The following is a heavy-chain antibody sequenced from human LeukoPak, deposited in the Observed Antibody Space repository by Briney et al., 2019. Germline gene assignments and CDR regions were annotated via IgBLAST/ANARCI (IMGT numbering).Heavy chain of an antibody. Sequence: SETLSLTCSVSGGSISNYYLNWIRQTPGKGLEWIGYVFYTGITDYNPSLKSRVSISVDTSKNQFSLMLTSVTAADTAVYYCARDSYYGSGSYSQGVDYWGQGTLVTVSS. CDR1: GGSISNYY. CDR3: ARDSYYGSGSYSQGVDY. V-gene: IGHV4-59*01. D-gene: IGHD3-10*01. CDR2: VFYTGIT. J-gene: IGHJ4*02.